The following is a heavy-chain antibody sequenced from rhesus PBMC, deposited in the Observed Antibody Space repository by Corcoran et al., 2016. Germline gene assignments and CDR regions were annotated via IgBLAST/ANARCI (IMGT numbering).Heavy chain of an antibody. V-gene: IGHV4S7*01. D-gene: IGHD1-20*01. J-gene: IGHJ6*01. CDR2: IYSSSGNT. CDR3: VRAPGIAGTTSYGLDS. Sequence: QVQLQESGPGLLKPSETLSLTCVVPGGSISGGYGWGWIRQPPGKGLEWIGSIYSSSGNTYYNPSLKRRATISTDTSKNQFSLKVNSVTAADTAVYYCVRAPGIAGTTSYGLDSWGQGVVVTVSS. CDR1: GGSISGGYG.